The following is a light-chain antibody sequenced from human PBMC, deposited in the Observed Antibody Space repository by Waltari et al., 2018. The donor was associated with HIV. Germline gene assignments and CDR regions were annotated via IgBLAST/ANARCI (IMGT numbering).Light chain of an antibody. CDR1: NIGRKT. V-gene: IGLV3-21*02. CDR2: DDA. Sequence: SYVLTQPPSVSLAPGQTALIPCGGNNIGRKTVHWYKQKPGPAPILVIYDDADRPSGIPERFSGSNSGNTATLTISRVEAGDEADYFCQVWDGNSDHQVFGGGTKLTVL. J-gene: IGLJ3*02. CDR3: QVWDGNSDHQV.